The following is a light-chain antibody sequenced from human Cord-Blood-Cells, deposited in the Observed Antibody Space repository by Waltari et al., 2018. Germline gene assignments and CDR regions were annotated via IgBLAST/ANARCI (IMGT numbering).Light chain of an antibody. Sequence: QSVLTQPPSASGTPGQRVTISCSGSSSNSGSNYVYWYQQLPGTPPKLLIYRNNQRPSGVPDRFSGSKSGTSASLAISGLRSEDEADYYCAAWDDSLSGRVFGGGTKLTVL. CDR1: SSNSGSNY. CDR2: RNN. J-gene: IGLJ3*02. CDR3: AAWDDSLSGRV. V-gene: IGLV1-47*01.